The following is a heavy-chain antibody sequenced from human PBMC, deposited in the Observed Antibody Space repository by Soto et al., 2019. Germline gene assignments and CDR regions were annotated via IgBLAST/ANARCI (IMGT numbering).Heavy chain of an antibody. CDR1: GFTFSSYA. CDR2: ISYDGSNK. Sequence: GGSLRLSCAASGFTFSSYAMHWVRQAPGKGLEWVAVISYDGSNKYYADSVKGRFTISRDNSKNTLYLQMNSLRAEDTAVYYCARETLAYSSSWDAFDIWGQGTMVTVSS. CDR3: ARETLAYSSSWDAFDI. J-gene: IGHJ3*02. D-gene: IGHD6-6*01. V-gene: IGHV3-30-3*01.